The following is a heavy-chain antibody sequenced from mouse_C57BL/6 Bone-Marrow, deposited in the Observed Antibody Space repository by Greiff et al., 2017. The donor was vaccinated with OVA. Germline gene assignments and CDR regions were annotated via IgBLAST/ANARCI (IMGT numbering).Heavy chain of an antibody. CDR1: GFSFNTYA. D-gene: IGHD2-13*01. CDR2: IRSKSNNYAT. CDR3: VRQGDGDYWYFDV. Sequence: EVMLVESGGGLVQPKGSLKLSCAASGFSFNTYAMNWVRQAPGKGLEWVARIRSKSNNYATYYADSVKDRFTISRDDSESMLYLQMNNLKTEDTAMYYCVRQGDGDYWYFDVWGTGTTVTVSS. J-gene: IGHJ1*03. V-gene: IGHV10-1*01.